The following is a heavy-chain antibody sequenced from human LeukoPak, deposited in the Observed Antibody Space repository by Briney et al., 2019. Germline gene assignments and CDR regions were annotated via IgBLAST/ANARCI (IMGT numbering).Heavy chain of an antibody. CDR1: GYTFTSYA. CDR3: AMDNYGDYASRWFDP. CDR2: INAGSGNT. J-gene: IGHJ5*02. D-gene: IGHD4-17*01. V-gene: IGHV1-3*01. Sequence: ASVKVSCKASGYTFTSYAMHWVRQAPGQRLEWMGWINAGSGNTKYSQKFQGRVTITRDTSASTAYMELSSLRSEDTAVYYCAMDNYGDYASRWFDPWGQGTLVTVSS.